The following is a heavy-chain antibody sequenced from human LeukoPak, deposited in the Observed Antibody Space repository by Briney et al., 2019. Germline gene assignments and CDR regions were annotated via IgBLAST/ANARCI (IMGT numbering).Heavy chain of an antibody. CDR2: IKQDGSAK. D-gene: IGHD3-16*02. J-gene: IGHJ4*02. CDR3: TRDSGTYDYVWGSFRLHFFDY. Sequence: PGGSLRLSCAASGFTFRDYHMSWIRQSPGKGLEWVANIKQDGSAKYYVDSVKGRFTISRGNAKNTLYLQMNSLRAEDTAVYYCTRDSGTYDYVWGSFRLHFFDYWGQGTLVTVSS. CDR1: GFTFRDYH. V-gene: IGHV3-7*05.